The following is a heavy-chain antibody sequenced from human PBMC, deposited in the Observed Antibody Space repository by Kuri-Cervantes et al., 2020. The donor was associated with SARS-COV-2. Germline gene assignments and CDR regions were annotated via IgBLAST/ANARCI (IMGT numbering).Heavy chain of an antibody. V-gene: IGHV3-21*06. D-gene: IGHD3-16*01. Sequence: GESLKISCEGSGFNFNSYSMDWVRQAPGKGLEWVSSISSGSTFIKYADSVKGRFTLPRDNSKNSLFLQMTSLRADDTAVYYCVRDIGGVSAPKGFDFWGQGSLVTVSS. CDR2: ISSGSTFI. CDR1: GFNFNSYS. J-gene: IGHJ4*02. CDR3: VRDIGGVSAPKGFDF.